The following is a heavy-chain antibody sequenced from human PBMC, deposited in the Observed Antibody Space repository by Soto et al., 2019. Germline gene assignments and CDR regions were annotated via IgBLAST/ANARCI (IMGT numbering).Heavy chain of an antibody. CDR2: IYPGDSDT. D-gene: IGHD3-22*01. CDR3: ARQGGDEYDSSGYLLDAFAI. V-gene: IGHV5-51*01. J-gene: IGHJ3*02. Sequence: PGESLKISCKGSGYSFTSYWIGWVRQMPGKGLEWIGIIYPGDSDTRYSPSFQGQVTISADKSISTAYLQWSSLKASDTAMYYCARQGGDEYDSSGYLLDAFAIWGQGTIVTVSS. CDR1: GYSFTSYW.